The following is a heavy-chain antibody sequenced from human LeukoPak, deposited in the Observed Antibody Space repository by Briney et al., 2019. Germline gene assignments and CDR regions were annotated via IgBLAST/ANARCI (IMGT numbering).Heavy chain of an antibody. J-gene: IGHJ4*02. CDR1: GFTVSSNY. CDR3: ARSDDYGGTFDY. D-gene: IGHD4-23*01. CDR2: IYSGGST. V-gene: IGHV3-66*01. Sequence: GGSLRLSCAASGFTVSSNYMSWVRQAPGKGLEWVSVIYSGGSTYYADSVKGRFTISRDNAKNSLYLQMNSLRAEDTAVYYCARSDDYGGTFDYWGQGTLVTVSS.